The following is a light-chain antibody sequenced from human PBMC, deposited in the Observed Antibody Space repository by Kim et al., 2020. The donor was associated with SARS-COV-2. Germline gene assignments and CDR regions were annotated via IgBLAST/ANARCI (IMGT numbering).Light chain of an antibody. CDR2: EVN. Sequence: QSALTQPPSASGSPGQSVTISCTGTSSDVGGYNYVSWHQQHPGKAPKLMIYEVNKRPSGVPDRFSGSKSGNTASLTVSGLQAEDEADYYCSSYAGSNIYVFGTGTKVTVL. J-gene: IGLJ1*01. CDR3: SSYAGSNIYV. CDR1: SSDVGGYNY. V-gene: IGLV2-8*01.